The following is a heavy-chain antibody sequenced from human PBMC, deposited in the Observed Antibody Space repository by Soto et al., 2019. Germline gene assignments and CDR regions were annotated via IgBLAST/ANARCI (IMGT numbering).Heavy chain of an antibody. CDR2: ISAYNGNT. CDR3: ARVPPDLDSSSWYWFDR. V-gene: IGHV1-18*01. J-gene: IGHJ5*02. CDR1: GYTFTSYG. D-gene: IGHD6-13*01. Sequence: ASVKVSCKASGYTFTSYGISWVRQAPGQGHKWKGWISAYNGNTNYAQKLQGRVTMTTDTSTSTAYMELRSLRSDDTAVYYCARVPPDLDSSSWYWFDRWIQGAQVTVSS.